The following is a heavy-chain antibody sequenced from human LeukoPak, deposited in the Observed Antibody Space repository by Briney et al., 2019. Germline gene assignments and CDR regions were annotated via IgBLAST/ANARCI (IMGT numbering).Heavy chain of an antibody. CDR1: GGSISPISSSTYY. V-gene: IGHV4-39*01. CDR3: ARQLPTAAADTRGYFDH. CDR2: LFYGENT. J-gene: IGHJ4*02. Sequence: SETLSLTCTVSGGSISPISSSTYYWGWIRQAPGKGLEWIGSLFYGENTHYNPFLKSRATLSVDASNNQFSLKLTSVTAADAAVYFCARQLPTAAADTRGYFDHWGQETVVTVSS. D-gene: IGHD6-25*01.